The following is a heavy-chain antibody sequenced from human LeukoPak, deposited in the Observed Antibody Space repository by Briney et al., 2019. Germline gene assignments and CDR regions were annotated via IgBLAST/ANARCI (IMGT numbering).Heavy chain of an antibody. CDR3: AKIRFGDDAFDI. Sequence: PGRSLRLSCAASGFTFSSYAMHWVRQAPGKGLEWVAVISYDGSNKYYADSVKGRFTISRDNSKNTLYLQMNSLRAEDTAVYYCAKIRFGDDAFDIWGQGTMVTVSS. CDR2: ISYDGSNK. CDR1: GFTFSSYA. V-gene: IGHV3-30-3*02. J-gene: IGHJ3*02. D-gene: IGHD3-10*01.